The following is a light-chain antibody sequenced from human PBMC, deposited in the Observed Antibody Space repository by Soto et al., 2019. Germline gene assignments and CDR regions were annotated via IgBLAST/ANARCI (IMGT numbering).Light chain of an antibody. J-gene: IGLJ1*01. V-gene: IGLV1-44*01. CDR1: SSNIGRNS. Sequence: QSVLTQPPSASGTPGQRVTISCSGNSSNIGRNSVNWYQQLPGTAPKLLIYGDNQRPSGVPDRFSGSKSGTSASLAISGLQSENEAEYYCATWDDGLSGHVFGTGTKVTVL. CDR2: GDN. CDR3: ATWDDGLSGHV.